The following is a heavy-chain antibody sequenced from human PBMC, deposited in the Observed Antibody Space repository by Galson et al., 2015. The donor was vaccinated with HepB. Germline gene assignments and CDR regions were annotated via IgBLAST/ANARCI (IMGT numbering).Heavy chain of an antibody. CDR1: GFTFTDAW. V-gene: IGHV3-15*01. CDR3: TTTVRPEDFIDY. J-gene: IGHJ4*02. D-gene: IGHD1-14*01. Sequence: SLRLSCAASGFTFTDAWVSWVRQAPGKGLEWVGRIKSETFGGTVDYATPVKGRFTISRDDSKHTLSLLMNSLKTEDTAVYYCTTTVRPEDFIDYWGQGTLVTVSS. CDR2: IKSETFGGTV.